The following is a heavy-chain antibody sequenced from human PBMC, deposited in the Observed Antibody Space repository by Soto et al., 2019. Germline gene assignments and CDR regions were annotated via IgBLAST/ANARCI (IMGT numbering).Heavy chain of an antibody. CDR2: IRSKANSYAT. CDR1: GFTFSGSA. J-gene: IGHJ5*02. Sequence: EVQLVESGGGLVQPGGSLKLSCAASGFTFSGSAMHWVRQASGKGLEWVGRIRSKANSYATAYGASVKGRFTISMDDSKITAYLQMNSLKTEDTAVYYCPRRSSSSRETWFDPWGQGTLVTVSS. D-gene: IGHD6-6*01. CDR3: PRRSSSSRETWFDP. V-gene: IGHV3-73*02.